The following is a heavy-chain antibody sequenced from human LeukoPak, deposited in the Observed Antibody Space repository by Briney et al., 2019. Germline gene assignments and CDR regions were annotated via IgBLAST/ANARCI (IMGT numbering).Heavy chain of an antibody. J-gene: IGHJ6*03. D-gene: IGHD3-3*01. Sequence: GGSLRLSCAASGFTFSSYSMNWVRQAPGKGLEWVSSISSSSSYIYYADSVKGRFTISRDNAKNSLYLQLNSLTAEDTAVYYCARAKADYDEYQYYYYMDVWGKGTTVTVSS. CDR1: GFTFSSYS. CDR2: ISSSSSYI. V-gene: IGHV3-21*01. CDR3: ARAKADYDEYQYYYYMDV.